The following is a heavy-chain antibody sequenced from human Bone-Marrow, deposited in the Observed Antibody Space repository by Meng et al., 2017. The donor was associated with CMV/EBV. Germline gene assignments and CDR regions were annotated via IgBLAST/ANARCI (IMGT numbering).Heavy chain of an antibody. Sequence: SETLSLTCTVSGCSFSSSSYYWGWIRQPPGKGLEWIGSIYYSGSTYYNPSLKSRVTISVDTSKNQFSLKLSSVTSADTAVYYCAMLEYSSSFYYYGMDVWGQGTTVTVSS. CDR3: AMLEYSSSFYYYGMDV. J-gene: IGHJ6*02. CDR2: IYYSGST. V-gene: IGHV4-39*07. D-gene: IGHD6-6*01. CDR1: GCSFSSSSYY.